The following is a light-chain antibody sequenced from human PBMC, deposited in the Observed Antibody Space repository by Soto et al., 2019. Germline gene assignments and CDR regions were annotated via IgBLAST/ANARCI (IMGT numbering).Light chain of an antibody. V-gene: IGKV3-20*01. CDR2: GAS. CDR3: QQYGSSPTT. CDR1: QSVFNNH. J-gene: IGKJ1*01. Sequence: EIVLTQSPGPLSLSPGERATLSCRASQSVFNNHIGWYQQKPGQAPRRLIFGASFRATGIPDRFSGSGSGTDFTLTISRLEPEDFAVYYCQQYGSSPTTFGQGTKVDI.